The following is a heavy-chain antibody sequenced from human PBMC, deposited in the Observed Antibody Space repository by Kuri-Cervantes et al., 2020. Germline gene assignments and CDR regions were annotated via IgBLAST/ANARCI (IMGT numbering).Heavy chain of an antibody. CDR1: GFTFSGSA. D-gene: IGHD6-13*01. CDR3: ARLHEDEPGMGYYYYYMDV. CDR2: IRSKANSYAT. V-gene: IGHV3-73*01. J-gene: IGHJ6*03. Sequence: GESLKISCAASGFTFSGSAMHWVRQASGKGLGWVGRIRSKANSYATAYAASVKGRFTISRDNAKNSLYLQMNSLRAEDTAVYYCARLHEDEPGMGYYYYYMDVWGKGTTVTVSS.